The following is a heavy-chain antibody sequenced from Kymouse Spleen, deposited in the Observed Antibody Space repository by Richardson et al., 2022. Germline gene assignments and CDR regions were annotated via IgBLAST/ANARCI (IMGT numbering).Heavy chain of an antibody. Sequence: QVQLQQWGAGLLKPSETLSLTCAVYGGSFSGYYWSWIRQPPGKGLEWIGEINHSGSTNYNPSLKSRVTISVDTSKNQFSLKLSSVTAADTAVYYCARGGITGPFDYWGQGTLVTVSS. J-gene: IGHJ4*02. D-gene: IGHD1-20*01,IGHD1-7*01. CDR1: GGSFSGYY. V-gene: IGHV4-34*01. CDR2: INHSGST. CDR3: ARGGITGPFDY.